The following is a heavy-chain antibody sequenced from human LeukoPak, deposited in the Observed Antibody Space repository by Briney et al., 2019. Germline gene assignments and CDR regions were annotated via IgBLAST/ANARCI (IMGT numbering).Heavy chain of an antibody. CDR1: GGSFSGYY. D-gene: IGHD2-15*01. Sequence: PETLSLTCAVYGGSFSGYYWSWIRQPPGKGLEWIGEINHSGSTNYNPSLKSRVTISVDTSKNQFSLKLSSVTAADTAVYYCARKCSGGSCYSGGFDPWGQGTLVTVSS. J-gene: IGHJ5*02. CDR2: INHSGST. CDR3: ARKCSGGSCYSGGFDP. V-gene: IGHV4-34*01.